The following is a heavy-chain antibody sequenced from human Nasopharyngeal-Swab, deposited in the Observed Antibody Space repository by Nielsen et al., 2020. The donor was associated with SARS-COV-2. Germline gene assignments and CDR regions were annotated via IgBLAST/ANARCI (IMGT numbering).Heavy chain of an antibody. CDR3: AKDIGYSSGGFDY. CDR2: ISWNGGNI. Sequence: SLKISCAASGFTFDEAAMHWVRQAPGKGLEWVSGISWNGGNIGYADSVKGRFTISRDNAKNSLYLQMNSLRAEDTALYYCAKDIGYSSGGFDYWGQGTLVTVSS. V-gene: IGHV3-9*01. J-gene: IGHJ4*02. CDR1: GFTFDEAA. D-gene: IGHD6-19*01.